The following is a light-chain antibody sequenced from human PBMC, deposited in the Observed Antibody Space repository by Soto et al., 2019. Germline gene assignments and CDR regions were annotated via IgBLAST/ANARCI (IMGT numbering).Light chain of an antibody. Sequence: HSVLPQPASVSGLPGQSITISCTGTSSDVGGYNYVSWYQQHPGKAPKLMIYDVSNRPSGVSNRFSGSKSGNTASLTISGLQAEDEADYYCSSYTSSSTLDYVFGTGTKVTVL. CDR3: SSYTSSSTLDYV. CDR2: DVS. CDR1: SSDVGGYNY. V-gene: IGLV2-14*01. J-gene: IGLJ1*01.